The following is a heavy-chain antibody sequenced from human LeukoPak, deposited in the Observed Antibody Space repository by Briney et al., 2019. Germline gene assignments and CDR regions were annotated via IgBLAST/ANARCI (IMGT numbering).Heavy chain of an antibody. D-gene: IGHD3-3*01. CDR2: INHSGST. Sequence: SETLSLTCAVSGGSISSSNWWSWVRQPPGKGLEWIGEINHSGSTNYNPSLKSRVTISVDTSKNQFSLKLSSVTAADTAMYYCARWSTIFGVVTRIYYYYYGMDVWGQGTTVTVSS. J-gene: IGHJ6*02. CDR1: GGSISSSNW. V-gene: IGHV4-4*02. CDR3: ARWSTIFGVVTRIYYYYYGMDV.